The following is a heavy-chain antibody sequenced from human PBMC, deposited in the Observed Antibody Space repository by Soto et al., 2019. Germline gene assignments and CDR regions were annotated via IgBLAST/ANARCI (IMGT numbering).Heavy chain of an antibody. Sequence: LRLSFAASVFTFSSYWMSWVRQAPGKGLEWVANIKQDGSEKYYVDSVKGRFTISRDNAKNSLYLQMNSLRAEDTAVYYCARARDSSSGVFDYWGQGTLVTVSS. CDR1: VFTFSSYW. CDR2: IKQDGSEK. CDR3: ARARDSSSGVFDY. J-gene: IGHJ4*02. D-gene: IGHD6-13*01. V-gene: IGHV3-7*03.